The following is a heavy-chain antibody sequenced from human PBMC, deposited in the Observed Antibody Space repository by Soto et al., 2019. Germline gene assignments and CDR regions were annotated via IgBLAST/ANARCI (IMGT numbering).Heavy chain of an antibody. D-gene: IGHD6-19*01. CDR2: VHYSGGT. CDR3: ARHMAPASQWPVDDMDV. CDR1: GVSITVSTYH. J-gene: IGHJ6*03. Sequence: QLQLQDSGPGLVKPSETLSLTSTVSGVSITVSTYHWGWIRQPPGKGLEWIGTVHYSGGTHYNPSFKSRVTISVDTSKNQFSLKLTSVTAADTAVYYCARHMAPASQWPVDDMDVWGKGTTVTVSS. V-gene: IGHV4-39*01.